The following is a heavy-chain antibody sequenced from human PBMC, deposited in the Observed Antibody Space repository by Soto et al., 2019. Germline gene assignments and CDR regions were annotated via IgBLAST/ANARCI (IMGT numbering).Heavy chain of an antibody. J-gene: IGHJ4*02. D-gene: IGHD5-18*01. Sequence: QVQLVQSGAEVKKPGASVKVSCKASGYTFTSYGISWVRQAPGQGLEWMGWISSYNGNTNYAQKLKGRVTMTTDTSTSTDYMELRSLRADDTAVYYCARPRGYSYGFDYWGTGTLVTVCS. CDR2: ISSYNGNT. V-gene: IGHV1-18*01. CDR3: ARPRGYSYGFDY. CDR1: GYTFTSYG.